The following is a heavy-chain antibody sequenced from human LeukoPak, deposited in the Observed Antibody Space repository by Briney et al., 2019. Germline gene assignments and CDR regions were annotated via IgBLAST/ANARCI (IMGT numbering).Heavy chain of an antibody. CDR3: ARAAYGTGYYQKWFDP. V-gene: IGHV4-38-2*01. J-gene: IGHJ5*02. CDR2: IYHNETS. CDR1: GFSLSNNYY. Sequence: PSETLSLTCAVSGFSLSNNYYWGWIRRPPGKGQEWIASIYHNETSYINPSLKSRVTVSIDTSKNCFFLKMTSVTAADTATYYCARAAYGTGYYQKWFDPCGQGTLVTVSS. D-gene: IGHD3-22*01.